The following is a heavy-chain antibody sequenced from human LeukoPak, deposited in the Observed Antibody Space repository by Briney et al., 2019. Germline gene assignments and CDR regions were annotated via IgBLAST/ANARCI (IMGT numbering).Heavy chain of an antibody. V-gene: IGHV4-39*01. J-gene: IGHJ4*02. CDR2: IYYSGST. D-gene: IGHD3-22*01. CDR3: ARGDYYDSSGYYFVPLDY. Sequence: SETLSLTCTVSGGSISSSYYYWGWIRQPPGKGLEWIASIYYSGSTYYNPSLKSRVTISVDTSKNQFSLKLRSVTAADTAVYYCARGDYYDSSGYYFVPLDYWGQGTLVTVSS. CDR1: GGSISSSYYY.